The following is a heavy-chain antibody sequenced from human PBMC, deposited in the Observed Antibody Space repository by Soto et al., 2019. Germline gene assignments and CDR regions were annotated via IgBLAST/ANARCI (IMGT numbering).Heavy chain of an antibody. CDR1: GFSLSTSGVG. Sequence: SGPTLVNPTQTLTLTCTFSGFSLSTSGVGVGWIRQPPGKALEWLALIYWNDDKRYSPSLKSRPTITKDTSKNQVVLTMTNMDPVDTATYYCAHRRYYYDSSGYYDAFDIWGQGTMVTVSS. CDR2: IYWNDDK. CDR3: AHRRYYYDSSGYYDAFDI. J-gene: IGHJ3*02. V-gene: IGHV2-5*01. D-gene: IGHD3-22*01.